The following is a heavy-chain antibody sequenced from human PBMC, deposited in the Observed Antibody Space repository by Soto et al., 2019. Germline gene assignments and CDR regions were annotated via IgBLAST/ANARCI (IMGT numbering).Heavy chain of an antibody. CDR1: GGTFSSDS. J-gene: IGHJ4*02. D-gene: IGHD6-13*01. V-gene: IGHV1-69*02. CDR3: ATTLHQLAYFDY. CDR2: IIPLRGIT. Sequence: QVQLGQSGAEVKKPGSSVKVSCKASGGTFSSDSISWVRQAPGQGLEWVGRIIPLRGITKYAQKFQGRVAITADKSTITVYMALSSLRSDDTAVYYCATTLHQLAYFDYWGQGTLVTVSS.